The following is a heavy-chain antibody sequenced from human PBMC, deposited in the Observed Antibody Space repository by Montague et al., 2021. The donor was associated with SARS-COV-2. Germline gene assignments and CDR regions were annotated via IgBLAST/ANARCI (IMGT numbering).Heavy chain of an antibody. D-gene: IGHD3-3*01. V-gene: IGHV4-59*12. CDR2: TSYSGST. CDR3: ARWGEYYDSPYYYYAMDV. J-gene: IGHJ6*02. CDR1: GGSISPYY. Sequence: SETLSLTCTVSGGSISPYYWSWIRQSPGKGLECIGYTSYSGSTAYNPSLKSRVTISIDTSKNQFSLKLSSVTAADTAVYYCARWGEYYDSPYYYYAMDVWGRGTTVTVSS.